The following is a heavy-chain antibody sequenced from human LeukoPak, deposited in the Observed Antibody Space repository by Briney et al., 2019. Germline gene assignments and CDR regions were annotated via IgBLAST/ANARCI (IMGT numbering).Heavy chain of an antibody. V-gene: IGHV3-33*08. CDR3: ARDWGYGDFVGYFDY. Sequence: GGSLRLSCAASGFTFSSYAMSWVRQAPGKGLEWVAVIWYDGSNKYYADSVKGRFTISRDNSKNTLYLQMNSLRAEDTAVYYCARDWGYGDFVGYFDYWGQGTLVTVSS. CDR1: GFTFSSYA. J-gene: IGHJ4*02. D-gene: IGHD4-17*01. CDR2: IWYDGSNK.